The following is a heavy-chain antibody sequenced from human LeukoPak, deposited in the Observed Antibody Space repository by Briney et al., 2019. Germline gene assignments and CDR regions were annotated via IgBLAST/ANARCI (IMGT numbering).Heavy chain of an antibody. D-gene: IGHD6-13*01. J-gene: IGHJ4*02. V-gene: IGHV3-21*01. CDR2: ISGGSDYI. Sequence: PGGSLRLSCAASGFTFSSYSLTWVRQAPGKGLEWASSISGGSDYIYDADSVKGRFTISRDNAKNSLYLQMNSLRAEDTALYYCARVLEAAAFDYWGQGTLVTVSS. CDR3: ARVLEAAAFDY. CDR1: GFTFSSYS.